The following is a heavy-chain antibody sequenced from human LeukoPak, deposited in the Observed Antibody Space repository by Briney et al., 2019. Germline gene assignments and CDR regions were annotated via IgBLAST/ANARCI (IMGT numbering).Heavy chain of an antibody. J-gene: IGHJ4*02. CDR1: GYTLTELS. V-gene: IGHV1-24*01. CDR3: ATDFDDYGDLDY. CDR2: FDPEDGET. D-gene: IGHD4-17*01. Sequence: ASVKVSCKVSGYTLTELSMHWVRQAPGKGLEWMGGFDPEDGETIYAQKFQGRVTMTEDTSTDTAYMELSSLRSEDTAVYYCATDFDDYGDLDYWGQGTLVTVSS.